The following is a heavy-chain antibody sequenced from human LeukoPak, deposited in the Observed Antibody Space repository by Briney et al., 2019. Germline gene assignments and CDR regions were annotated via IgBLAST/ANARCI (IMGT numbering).Heavy chain of an antibody. V-gene: IGHV4-4*07. J-gene: IGHJ5*02. Sequence: SETLSLTCPVSGGSLNSYWSWFRQPAGKGLDGIGRISGSGTITYNPALQSRLTISMDTSKNQFSLKLMSVTAAETAGYSCARDSRTAGEVKFDPWGQGTLGTVSS. D-gene: IGHD3-16*01. CDR3: ARDSRTAGEVKFDP. CDR1: GGSLNSY. CDR2: ISGSGTI.